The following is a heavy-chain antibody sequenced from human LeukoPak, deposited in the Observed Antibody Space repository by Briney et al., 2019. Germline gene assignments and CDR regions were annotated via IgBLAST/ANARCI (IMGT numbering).Heavy chain of an antibody. J-gene: IGHJ3*02. CDR1: GYTFIDYY. CDR2: VDPEDGEA. CDR3: ATKSTTTVGAFDI. D-gene: IGHD4-23*01. Sequence: ASVKISCKASGYTFIDYYIHWVQQAPGKGLEWMGRVDPEDGEALYAEKFQDRLTITADRSTTTAYMELSSLRSEDTAVYYCATKSTTTVGAFDIWGQGTMVTVSS. V-gene: IGHV1-69-2*01.